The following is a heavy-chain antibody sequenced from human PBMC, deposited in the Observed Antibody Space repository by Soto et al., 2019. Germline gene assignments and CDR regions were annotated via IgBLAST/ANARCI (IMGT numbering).Heavy chain of an antibody. Sequence: TLSLTCAVSGGSVNSGGYSWSWIRQPPGKALEWIGYIYDSGGTYYNPSLKSRVAISIDRSKNQFSLMLTSVTAADTAMYYCARERTARFDPWGQGIPVTVSS. CDR3: ARERTARFDP. V-gene: IGHV4-30-2*01. CDR2: IYDSGGT. CDR1: GGSVNSGGYS. J-gene: IGHJ5*02. D-gene: IGHD5-18*01.